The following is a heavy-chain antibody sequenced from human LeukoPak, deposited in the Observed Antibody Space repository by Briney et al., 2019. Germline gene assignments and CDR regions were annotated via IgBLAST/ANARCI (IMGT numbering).Heavy chain of an antibody. Sequence: ASVKVSCKASGYTFTSYAMHWVRQAPGQRLEWMGWINAGNGNTKYSQKFQGRVTITRDTSASTAYMELSSLRSEDTAVYYCTAERATGLYYFDYWGQGTLVTVSS. CDR3: TAERATGLYYFDY. CDR2: INAGNGNT. V-gene: IGHV1-3*01. J-gene: IGHJ4*02. CDR1: GYTFTSYA. D-gene: IGHD5-12*01.